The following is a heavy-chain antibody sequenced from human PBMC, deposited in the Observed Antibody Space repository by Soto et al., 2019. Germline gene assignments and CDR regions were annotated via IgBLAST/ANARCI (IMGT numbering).Heavy chain of an antibody. CDR2: IYYSGST. D-gene: IGHD2-2*01. V-gene: IGHV4-59*08. CDR1: GGSISSYY. CDR3: ARHGPLYCSSTSCPFDY. J-gene: IGHJ4*02. Sequence: SETLSLTCTVSGGSISSYYWSWIRQPPGKGLEWIGYIYYSGSTNYNPSLKSRVTISVDTSKNQFSLKLSSVTAADTAVYYCARHGPLYCSSTSCPFDYWGQGTLVTVSS.